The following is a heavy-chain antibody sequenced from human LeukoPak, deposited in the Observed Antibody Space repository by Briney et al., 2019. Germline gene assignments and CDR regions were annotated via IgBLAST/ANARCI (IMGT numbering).Heavy chain of an antibody. Sequence: GGSLRLSCAASGFTVSSNYMSWVRQAPGKGLEWVSVIYSGGSTYYADSVKGRFTISRDNAKNSLYLQMNSLRAEDTAVYYCAKDSDIVVVVAATRTDDAFDIWGQGTMVTVSS. CDR1: GFTVSSNY. D-gene: IGHD2-15*01. J-gene: IGHJ3*02. CDR3: AKDSDIVVVVAATRTDDAFDI. CDR2: IYSGGST. V-gene: IGHV3-53*01.